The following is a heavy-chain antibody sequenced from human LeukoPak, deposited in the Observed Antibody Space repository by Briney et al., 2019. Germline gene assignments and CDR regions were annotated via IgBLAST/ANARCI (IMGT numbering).Heavy chain of an antibody. V-gene: IGHV3-74*01. J-gene: IGHJ5*02. CDR1: GFTFSSYW. CDR2: INSDGSST. D-gene: IGHD3-9*01. Sequence: PGGSLRLSCAASGFTFSSYWMHWVRQAPGKGLVWVSRINSDGSSTSYADSVKGRFTIPRDNAKNTLYLQMNSLRAEDTAVYYCARGNYDILTGQNWFDPWGQGTLVTVSS. CDR3: ARGNYDILTGQNWFDP.